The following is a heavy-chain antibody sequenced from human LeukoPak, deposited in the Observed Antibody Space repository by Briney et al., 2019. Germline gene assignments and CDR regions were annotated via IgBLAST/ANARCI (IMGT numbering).Heavy chain of an antibody. J-gene: IGHJ3*02. Sequence: SETLSLTCTVSGGSISSSSYYWGWIRQPPGKGLEWIGSIYYSGSTYYNPSLKSRFTISVDTSKNQFSLKLSSVTAADTAVYYCARHRYYDSSGYYHTDAFDIWGQGTMATVSS. CDR2: IYYSGST. V-gene: IGHV4-39*01. D-gene: IGHD3-22*01. CDR3: ARHRYYDSSGYYHTDAFDI. CDR1: GGSISSSSYY.